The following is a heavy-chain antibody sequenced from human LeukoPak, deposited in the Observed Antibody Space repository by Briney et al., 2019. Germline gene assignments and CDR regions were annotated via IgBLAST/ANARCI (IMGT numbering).Heavy chain of an antibody. CDR3: ARAVSGTDAFDI. Sequence: PSETLSLTCTVSGGSISSGGYYWSWIRQHPGQGLEWIGYSYYSGCTYYNPSLKSRVTISVDTSKNQFSLKLSSVTAADTAVYYCARAVSGTDAFDIWGQGTMVTVSS. J-gene: IGHJ3*02. CDR1: GGSISSGGYY. D-gene: IGHD3-10*01. CDR2: SYYSGCT. V-gene: IGHV4-31*03.